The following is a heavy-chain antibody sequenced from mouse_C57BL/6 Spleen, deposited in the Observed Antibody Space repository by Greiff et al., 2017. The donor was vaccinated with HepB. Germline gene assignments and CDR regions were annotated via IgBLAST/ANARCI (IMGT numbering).Heavy chain of an antibody. J-gene: IGHJ2*01. Sequence: VQLKESGAELVKPGASVKLSCTASGFNIKDYYMHWVKQRTEQGLEWIGRIDPEDGETKYAPKFQGKATITADTSSNTAYLQLSSLTSEDTAVYYCARATTVVANCFDYWGQGTTLTVSS. CDR1: GFNIKDYY. CDR3: ARATTVVANCFDY. D-gene: IGHD1-1*01. V-gene: IGHV14-2*01. CDR2: IDPEDGET.